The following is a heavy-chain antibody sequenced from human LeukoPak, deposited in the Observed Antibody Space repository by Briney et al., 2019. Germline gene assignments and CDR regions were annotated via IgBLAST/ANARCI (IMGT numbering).Heavy chain of an antibody. V-gene: IGHV3-23*01. Sequence: GGSLRLSCAVSGFTFGIYAMTWVRQAPGKGLEWVSTISGTGVYTYYADSVKGRFSISRDNSKNTVYLQMNSLRDEDTAVYYCAKESGYYSSGWYYFDYWGQGTLVTVSS. D-gene: IGHD6-19*01. CDR3: AKESGYYSSGWYYFDY. CDR1: GFTFGIYA. CDR2: ISGTGVYT. J-gene: IGHJ4*02.